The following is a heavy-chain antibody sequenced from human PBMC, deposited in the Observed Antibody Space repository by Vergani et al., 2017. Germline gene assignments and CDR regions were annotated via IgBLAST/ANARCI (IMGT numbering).Heavy chain of an antibody. J-gene: IGHJ6*03. V-gene: IGHV4-31*03. CDR1: GASMSSVGYY. CDR3: ARVDTQVPATSHFCYMDV. Sequence: QVQLQESGPGLVKPSQTLSLTCTVSGASMSSVGYYWTWIRQSAGKRLEWIGDIFYSGTTYDNPSLRSRLTISVDTSQNQFSLKVRSVTAADTAVYYCARVDTQVPATSHFCYMDVWGKGTTVVVSS. CDR2: IFYSGTT. D-gene: IGHD6-25*01.